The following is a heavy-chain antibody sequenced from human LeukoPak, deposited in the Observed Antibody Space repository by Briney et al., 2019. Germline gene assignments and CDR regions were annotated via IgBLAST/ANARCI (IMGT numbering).Heavy chain of an antibody. Sequence: PGGSLRLSCAASGFTFSSYGMHWVRQAPGKGLEWMTFIPYDGSNKYYVDSVKGRFTISRDNSKNTLYLQMNSLRPEDTAVYYCAAGVDYWGQGTLVTVSS. CDR1: GFTFSSYG. CDR2: IPYDGSNK. D-gene: IGHD2-8*01. V-gene: IGHV3-30*02. J-gene: IGHJ4*02. CDR3: AAGVDY.